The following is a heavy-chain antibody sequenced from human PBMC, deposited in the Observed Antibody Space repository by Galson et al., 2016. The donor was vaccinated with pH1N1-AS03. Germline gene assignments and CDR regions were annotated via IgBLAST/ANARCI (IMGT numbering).Heavy chain of an antibody. V-gene: IGHV4-38-2*01. Sequence: SETLSLTCAVSGYSISSGYYWGWIRQPPGKGLEWIGSIYHSGSTYYNPSLMSRVTISVDTSKNRFSLKVTSVTAADTAVSSCARVGKYFDFWSGYSDFDYWGQGTLVTVSS. J-gene: IGHJ4*02. CDR2: IYHSGST. CDR3: ARVGKYFDFWSGYSDFDY. D-gene: IGHD3-3*01. CDR1: GYSISSGYY.